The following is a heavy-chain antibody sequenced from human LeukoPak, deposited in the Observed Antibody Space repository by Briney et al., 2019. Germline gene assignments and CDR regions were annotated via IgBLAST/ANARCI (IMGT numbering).Heavy chain of an antibody. V-gene: IGHV4-30-4*01. CDR3: ARESWDY. J-gene: IGHJ4*02. CDR1: GGSISSGDDY. CDR2: IYYSGST. Sequence: PSETLSLTCTVSGGSISSGDDYWGWIHQPPGKGLEWIGYIYYSGSTYYNASLKSRVTISVDTSKNQLSLKLSSVTAADTAVYYCARESWDYWGQGTLVTVSS.